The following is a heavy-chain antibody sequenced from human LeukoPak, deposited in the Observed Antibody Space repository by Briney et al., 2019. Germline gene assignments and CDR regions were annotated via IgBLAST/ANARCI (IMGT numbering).Heavy chain of an antibody. J-gene: IGHJ4*02. V-gene: IGHV3-64*01. CDR3: AREEASSGSYSY. D-gene: IGHD1-26*01. CDR1: GFTFSKYA. CDR2: ISSNGDST. Sequence: GGSLRLSCAASGFTFSKYAMHWVRQAPGKGLEYASAISSNGDSTYYANSVKGRFTISRDNSKNTLYLQMGSLRVEDMGVYYCAREEASSGSYSYWGQGTLVTVSS.